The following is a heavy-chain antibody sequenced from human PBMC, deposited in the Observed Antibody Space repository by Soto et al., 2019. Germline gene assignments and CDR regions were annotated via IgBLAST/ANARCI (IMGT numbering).Heavy chain of an antibody. D-gene: IGHD3-22*01. CDR1: GYTFSTYD. J-gene: IGHJ4*02. V-gene: IGHV1-8*01. CDR3: ARGYYDISGFYPIDY. CDR2: MNATSGNT. Sequence: ASVKVSCKASGYTFSTYDIHWVRQATGQGLEWMGWMNATSGNTGSTQNFQGRVSMTWDTSIATAYMEMSGLRSEDTAVYYCARGYYDISGFYPIDYWGQGTLVTVSS.